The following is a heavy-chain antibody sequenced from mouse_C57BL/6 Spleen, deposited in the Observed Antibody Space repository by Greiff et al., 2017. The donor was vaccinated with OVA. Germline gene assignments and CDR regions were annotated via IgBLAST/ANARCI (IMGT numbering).Heavy chain of an antibody. V-gene: IGHV5-17*01. CDR1: GFTFSDYG. D-gene: IGHD1-2*01. CDR2: ISSGSSTI. J-gene: IGHJ2*01. CDR3: ARDYGHFDY. Sequence: DVKVEESGGGLVKPGGSLKLSCAASGFTFSDYGMHWVRQAPEKGLEWVAYISSGSSTIYYADTVKGRFTISRDNAKNTLFLQMTSLRSEDTAMYYCARDYGHFDYWGQGTTLTVSS.